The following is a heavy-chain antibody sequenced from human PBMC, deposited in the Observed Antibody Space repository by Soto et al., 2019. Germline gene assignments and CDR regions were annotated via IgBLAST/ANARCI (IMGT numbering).Heavy chain of an antibody. CDR3: ARVEEFRTTTRIYYGMDV. CDR1: GFTFSTYG. Sequence: GGSLRLSCAASGFTFSTYGMHWVRQAPGRGLEWVAIISFDGGNKNYADSVKGRFTISRDNSENALYLRMNSLRAEDTAVYYCARVEEFRTTTRIYYGMDVWGQGTTVTVSS. J-gene: IGHJ6*02. V-gene: IGHV3-30*03. CDR2: ISFDGGNK. D-gene: IGHD1-26*01.